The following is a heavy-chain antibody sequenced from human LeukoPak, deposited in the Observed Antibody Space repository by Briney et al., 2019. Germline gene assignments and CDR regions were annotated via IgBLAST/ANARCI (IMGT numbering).Heavy chain of an antibody. Sequence: GGSLRLSCAASGFTFSSYEMNWVRQAPGKGLEWVSYISSSGSTIYYADSVKGRFTISRDNDKNSLYLQMNSLRAEDTAVYYWARRGGGLRYFDWLLYWDYWGQGTLVTVSS. V-gene: IGHV3-48*03. CDR2: ISSSGSTI. J-gene: IGHJ4*02. CDR3: ARRGGGLRYFDWLLYWDY. CDR1: GFTFSSYE. D-gene: IGHD3-9*01.